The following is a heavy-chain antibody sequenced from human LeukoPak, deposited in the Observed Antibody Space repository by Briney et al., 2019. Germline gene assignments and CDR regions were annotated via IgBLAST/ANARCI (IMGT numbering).Heavy chain of an antibody. V-gene: IGHV3-53*01. J-gene: IGHJ4*02. CDR2: IYSGGST. D-gene: IGHD6-6*01. CDR1: GFTVSSNY. CDR3: ARGIRSSSSTFFY. Sequence: SGGSLRLSCEASGFTVSSNYMSWVRQAPGKGLEWVSVIYSGGSTYYADSVKGRFTISRDNSKNTLYLQMNSLRAEDTAVYYCARGIRSSSSTFFYWGQGTLVTVSS.